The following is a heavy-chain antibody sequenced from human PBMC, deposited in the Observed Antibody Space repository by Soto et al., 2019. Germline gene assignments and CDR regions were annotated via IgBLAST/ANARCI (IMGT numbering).Heavy chain of an antibody. CDR3: ARGANGSYYFDY. J-gene: IGHJ4*02. Sequence: EVQLVESGGGLVQPGGSLRLSCAASGFSLSDYWMHWVRQAPGEGLVWLSRITRDGSSTNYADSVKGRFTISRDNAKNTLYLQVNSLRGEDTAVYYCARGANGSYYFDYWGQGTLVTVSS. CDR2: ITRDGSST. CDR1: GFSLSDYW. D-gene: IGHD3-10*01. V-gene: IGHV3-74*01.